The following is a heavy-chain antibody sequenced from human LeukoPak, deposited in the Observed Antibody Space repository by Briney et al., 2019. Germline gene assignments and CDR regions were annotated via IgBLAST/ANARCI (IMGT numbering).Heavy chain of an antibody. V-gene: IGHV1-69*13. CDR3: ARGRETYYYDSSGYYRFDY. CDR2: IIPIFGTA. Sequence: LVKVSCKASGGTFSSYAISWVRQAPGQGLEWMGGIIPIFGTANYAQKFQGRVTITADESTSTAYMELSSLRSEDTAVYYCARGRETYYYDSSGYYRFDYWGQGTLVTVSS. D-gene: IGHD3-22*01. CDR1: GGTFSSYA. J-gene: IGHJ4*02.